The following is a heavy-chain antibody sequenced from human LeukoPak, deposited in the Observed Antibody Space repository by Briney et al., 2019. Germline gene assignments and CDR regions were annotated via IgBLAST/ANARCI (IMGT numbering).Heavy chain of an antibody. D-gene: IGHD2-15*01. V-gene: IGHV1-18*01. Sequence: ASVKVSCKASGYTFTSYGISWVRQAPGQGLEWMGWISAYNGNTNYAQKLQGRVTMTTDTSTSTAYIELRSLRSDDTAVYYCARSSSYDYSMDVWGKGTTVTVSS. CDR3: ARSSSYDYSMDV. CDR1: GYTFTSYG. J-gene: IGHJ6*04. CDR2: ISAYNGNT.